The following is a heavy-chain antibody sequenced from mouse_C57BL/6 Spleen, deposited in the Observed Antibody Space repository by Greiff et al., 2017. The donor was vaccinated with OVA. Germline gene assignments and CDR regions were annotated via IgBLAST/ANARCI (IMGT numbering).Heavy chain of an antibody. CDR2: ISAGGGYT. Sequence: EVQLVESGGGLVKPGGSLKLSCAASGFTFTSYAMSWVRQTPEKRLEWVATISAGGGYTYYTDNVKGRSTFSIDNAKNNLYLQISHLKSEDTAMYYCAREEETVVLYFDGWGTGTTVTVSS. D-gene: IGHD1-1*01. CDR1: GFTFTSYA. J-gene: IGHJ1*03. V-gene: IGHV5-4*01. CDR3: AREEETVVLYFDG.